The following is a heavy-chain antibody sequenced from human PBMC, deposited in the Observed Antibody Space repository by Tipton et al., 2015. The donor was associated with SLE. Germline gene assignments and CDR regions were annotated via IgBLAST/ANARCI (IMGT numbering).Heavy chain of an antibody. CDR1: GGSISSTNYY. CDR2: IYYSGST. CDR3: ARDGKWLGGSAFDI. Sequence: TLSLTCTVSGGSISSTNYYWGWIRQPPGKGLEWIGSIYYSGSTYYNPSLKSRVTISVDTSKNQFSLKLSSVTAADTAVYYCARDGKWLGGSAFDIWGQGTMVTVSA. J-gene: IGHJ3*02. D-gene: IGHD6-19*01. V-gene: IGHV4-39*07.